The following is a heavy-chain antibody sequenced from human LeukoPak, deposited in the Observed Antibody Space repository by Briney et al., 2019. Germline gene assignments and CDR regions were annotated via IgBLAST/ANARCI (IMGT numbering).Heavy chain of an antibody. Sequence: SETLFLTCTVSGGSISSGDYYWSWIRQPPGKGLEWIGEIYHSGSTNYNPSLKSRVTISVDKSKNQFSLKLSSVTAADTAVYYCASGPWAAFDYWGQGTLVTVSS. CDR1: GGSISSGDYY. CDR3: ASGPWAAFDY. D-gene: IGHD7-27*01. V-gene: IGHV4-39*07. J-gene: IGHJ4*02. CDR2: IYHSGST.